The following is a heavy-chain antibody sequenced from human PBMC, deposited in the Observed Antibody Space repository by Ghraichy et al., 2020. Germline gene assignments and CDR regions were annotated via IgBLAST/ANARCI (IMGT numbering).Heavy chain of an antibody. CDR3: ATEGGTPKLSGFES. CDR2: FLYEEDEN. CDR1: GFTLSSYV. D-gene: IGHD1-1*01. J-gene: IGHJ4*02. Sequence: GGSLRLSCAASGFTLSSYVVHWVRQSPGKGLEWVALFLYEEDENSYADSVKGRFTISRNDSGNTLDLQMNSLTPDDTGVYYCATEGGTPKLSGFESWGQGTLVIVSS. V-gene: IGHV3-30*02.